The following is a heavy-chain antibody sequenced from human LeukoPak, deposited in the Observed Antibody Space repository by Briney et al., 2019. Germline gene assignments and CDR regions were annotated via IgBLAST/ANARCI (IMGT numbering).Heavy chain of an antibody. D-gene: IGHD6-6*01. Sequence: SEILSLTCAVYGGSYGGYYWTWIRQPPGKGLEWIGEANHSGSTNYNPSLKSRVTISVDTSKNQISLELTSVTAADTAIHYCARNSAYSSSSGINLWGQGALVTVSS. CDR1: GGSYGGYY. CDR3: ARNSAYSSSSGINL. V-gene: IGHV4-34*01. J-gene: IGHJ5*02. CDR2: ANHSGST.